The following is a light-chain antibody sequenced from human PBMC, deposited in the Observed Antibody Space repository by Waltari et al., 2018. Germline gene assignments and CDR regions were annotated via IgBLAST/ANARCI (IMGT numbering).Light chain of an antibody. V-gene: IGLV3-1*01. CDR2: QDT. J-gene: IGLJ2*01. Sequence: SYELTQPPSVSVSPGQTARITCSGDKLGDKYTCWYQQKPGQSPVLVISQDTKRPSGIPERFSCFNSGNTATLTISGTQATDEADYYCQAWDSITVVFGGGTKLTVL. CDR3: QAWDSITVV. CDR1: KLGDKY.